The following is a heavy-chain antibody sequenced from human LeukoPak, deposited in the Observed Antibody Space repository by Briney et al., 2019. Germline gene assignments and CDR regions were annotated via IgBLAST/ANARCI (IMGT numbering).Heavy chain of an antibody. V-gene: IGHV4-39*07. CDR2: IFYTGKT. J-gene: IGHJ4*02. Sequence: SETLSPTCTVSGGSVYTSDYYWGWVRQPPGKGPEWIGDIFYTGKTNYNLSLKSRVSISIDTSKNQFSLKLTSVTAADTAVYYCARVFDSWGQGTLVTVSS. CDR3: ARVFDS. CDR1: GGSVYTSDYY.